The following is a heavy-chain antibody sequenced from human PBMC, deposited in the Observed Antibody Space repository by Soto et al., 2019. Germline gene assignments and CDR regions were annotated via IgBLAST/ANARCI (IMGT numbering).Heavy chain of an antibody. Sequence: VGSLRLSCAASGFTFSTFGMHWVRQAPGKGLEWVALISDDGSDKYYTDSVKGRFTISRDNSKNTLSLQMNSLRSEDTAMYYCARVLFGCVDPLDSWGQGTLVTVSS. D-gene: IGHD3-16*01. V-gene: IGHV3-30*03. CDR2: ISDDGSDK. CDR1: GFTFSTFG. CDR3: ARVLFGCVDPLDS. J-gene: IGHJ5*01.